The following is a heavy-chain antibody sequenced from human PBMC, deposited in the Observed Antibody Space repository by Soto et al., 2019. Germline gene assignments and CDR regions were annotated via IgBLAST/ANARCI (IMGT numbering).Heavy chain of an antibody. CDR2: ISYDGSNK. D-gene: IGHD4-4*01. CDR3: AKERTVTTTYYYYGMDV. Sequence: PGGSLRLSCAASGCPFSSYGMHWVRQAPGKGLEWVAVISYDGSNKYYADSVKGRFTISRDNSKNTLYLQMNSLRAEDTAVYYCAKERTVTTTYYYYGMDVWGQGTTVTVSS. J-gene: IGHJ6*02. CDR1: GCPFSSYG. V-gene: IGHV3-30*18.